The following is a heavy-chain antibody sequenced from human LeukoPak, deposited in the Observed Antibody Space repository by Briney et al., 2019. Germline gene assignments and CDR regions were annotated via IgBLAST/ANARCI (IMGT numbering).Heavy chain of an antibody. V-gene: IGHV4-59*01. CDR1: GGIISNYY. CDR3: ARDRRRDLLHAFDI. Sequence: SETLSLTCTVSGGIISNYYWSWIRQPPGKGLEWIAYIDNSGSTNYNPSLKSRVTISVDASKKQFSLKLTSVTAADTAVYYCARDRRRDLLHAFDIWGQGTMVTVSS. D-gene: IGHD1-26*01. J-gene: IGHJ3*02. CDR2: IDNSGST.